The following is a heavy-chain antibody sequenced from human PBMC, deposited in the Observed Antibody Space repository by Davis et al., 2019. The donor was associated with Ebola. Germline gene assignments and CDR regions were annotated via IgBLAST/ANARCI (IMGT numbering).Heavy chain of an antibody. J-gene: IGHJ6*02. D-gene: IGHD3-10*01. V-gene: IGHV4-59*12. Sequence: GSLRLSCTVSGGSISSYYWSWIRQPPGKGLEWIGYIYYSGSTNYNPSLKSRVTISVDTSKNQFSLKLSSVTAADTAVYYCAGWKLLWFGELLVSDYYGMDVWGQGTTVTVSS. CDR3: AGWKLLWFGELLVSDYYGMDV. CDR1: GGSISSYY. CDR2: IYYSGST.